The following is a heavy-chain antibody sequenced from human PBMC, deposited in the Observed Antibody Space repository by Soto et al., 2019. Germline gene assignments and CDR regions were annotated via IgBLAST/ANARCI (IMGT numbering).Heavy chain of an antibody. CDR2: ISYDGSNK. CDR3: ARASTVTTRLDY. CDR1: GFTFSSYA. D-gene: IGHD4-17*01. Sequence: PGGSLRLSCAASGFTFSSYAMHWVRQAPGKGLEWVAVISYDGSNKYYADSVKGRLTISRDNSKNTLYLQMNSLRAEDTAVYYCARASTVTTRLDYWGQGTLVTVSS. V-gene: IGHV3-30-3*01. J-gene: IGHJ4*02.